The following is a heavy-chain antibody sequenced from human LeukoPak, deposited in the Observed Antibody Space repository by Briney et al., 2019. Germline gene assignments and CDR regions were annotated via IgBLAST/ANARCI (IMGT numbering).Heavy chain of an antibody. CDR2: ISYDGSNK. CDR3: ARDFHSSGVVPQHNWFDP. D-gene: IGHD6-19*01. J-gene: IGHJ5*02. V-gene: IGHV3-30*04. Sequence: GGSLRLSCAASGFTFSSYAMHWVRQAPGKGLEWVAVISYDGSNKYYADSVKGRFTISRDNSKNTLYLQMNSLRAEDTAVYYCARDFHSSGVVPQHNWFDPWGQGTQVTVSS. CDR1: GFTFSSYA.